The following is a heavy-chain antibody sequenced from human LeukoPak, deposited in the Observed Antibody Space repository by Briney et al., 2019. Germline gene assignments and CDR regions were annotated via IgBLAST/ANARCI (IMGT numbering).Heavy chain of an antibody. CDR2: VSYDGSDK. D-gene: IGHD2-2*01. Sequence: GGSLRLSCAASGFTFSSYGMHWVRQAPGKGLEWVAVVSYDGSDKYYADSVKGRFTISRDSSRNTLYLQMNSLRAEDTAVYYCAKSGCGSTSCYVNYWGQGTLVTVSS. V-gene: IGHV3-30*18. CDR3: AKSGCGSTSCYVNY. CDR1: GFTFSSYG. J-gene: IGHJ4*02.